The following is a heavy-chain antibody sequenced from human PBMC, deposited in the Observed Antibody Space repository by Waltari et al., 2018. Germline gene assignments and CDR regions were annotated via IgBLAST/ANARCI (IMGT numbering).Heavy chain of an antibody. D-gene: IGHD2-15*01. CDR1: GYTFTGYY. CDR2: INPNSGGT. J-gene: IGHJ5*02. V-gene: IGHV1-2*04. Sequence: QVQLVQSGAEVKKPGASVKVSCKASGYTFTGYYMHWVRPAPGQGLEWMGWINPNSGGTNYAQKFQGWVTMTRDTSISTAYMELSRLRSDDTAVYYCARYRGYCSGGSCYSGWFDPWGQGTLVTVSS. CDR3: ARYRGYCSGGSCYSGWFDP.